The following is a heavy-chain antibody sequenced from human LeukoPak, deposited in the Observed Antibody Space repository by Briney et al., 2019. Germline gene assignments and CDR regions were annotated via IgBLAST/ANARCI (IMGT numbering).Heavy chain of an antibody. CDR3: ARGLILSRRWLQGDY. CDR1: GYTFTGYY. V-gene: IGHV1-2*02. Sequence: ASVKVSCKASGYTFTGYYMHWVRQAPGQGLEWMGWINPNSGGTNYAQKFQGRITMTRDTSISTAYMELSRLRSDDTAVYYCARGLILSRRWLQGDYWGQGTLVTVSS. J-gene: IGHJ4*02. CDR2: INPNSGGT. D-gene: IGHD5-24*01.